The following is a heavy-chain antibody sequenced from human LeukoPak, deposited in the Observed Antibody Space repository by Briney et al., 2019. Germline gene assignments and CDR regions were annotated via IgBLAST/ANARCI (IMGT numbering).Heavy chain of an antibody. D-gene: IGHD6-19*01. Sequence: PGGSLRLSCAASGFTFSSYNMNWVRQAPGKGLEWVSAISGSGGSTYYADSVKGRFTISRDNSKNTLYLQMNSLRAEDTAVYYCAKDVQWLVKYYFDYWGQGTLVTVSS. CDR3: AKDVQWLVKYYFDY. CDR2: ISGSGGST. V-gene: IGHV3-23*01. J-gene: IGHJ4*02. CDR1: GFTFSSYN.